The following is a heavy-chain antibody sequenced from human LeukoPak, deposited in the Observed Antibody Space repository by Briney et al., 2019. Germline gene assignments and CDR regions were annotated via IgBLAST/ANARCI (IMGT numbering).Heavy chain of an antibody. Sequence: PGGSLRLSCTVSGFIFSDSAIRWVRQAAGKGLEWVGRIRSKANSDETAYAASVKGRFTTSRDDSKDTAYLQMNSLKPEDTAVYHSNSPAHDFDFWSGYYSVWGRGAQVTVS. CDR2: IRSKANSDET. CDR3: NSPAHDFDFWSGYYSV. V-gene: IGHV3-73*01. J-gene: IGHJ4*01. CDR1: GFIFSDSA. D-gene: IGHD3-3*01.